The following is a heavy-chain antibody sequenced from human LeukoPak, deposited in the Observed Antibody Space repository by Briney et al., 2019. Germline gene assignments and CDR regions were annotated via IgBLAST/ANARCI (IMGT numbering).Heavy chain of an antibody. Sequence: PSETLSLTCAVSGGSISSGGYSWSWIRQPPGKGLEWIGYIYHSGGTYYNPSLKSRVTISVDRSKNQFSLKLSSVTAADTAVYYCARDQGYSYGRDAFDIWGQGTMVTVSS. CDR1: GGSISSGGYS. D-gene: IGHD5-18*01. CDR3: ARDQGYSYGRDAFDI. J-gene: IGHJ3*02. V-gene: IGHV4-30-2*01. CDR2: IYHSGGT.